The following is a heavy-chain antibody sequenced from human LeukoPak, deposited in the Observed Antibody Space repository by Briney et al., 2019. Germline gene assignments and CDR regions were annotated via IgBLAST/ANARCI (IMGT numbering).Heavy chain of an antibody. CDR2: IIPIFGTA. CDR3: ASGRRIIGQYYYYYYMDV. J-gene: IGHJ6*03. Sequence: SVKVSFKASGGTFSSYAISWVRQAPGQGLEWMGGIIPIFGTANYAQQFQGRVTITTDESTSTAYMELSSLGSEDTAVYYCASGRRIIGQYYYYYYMDVWGKGTTVTVSS. D-gene: IGHD2-15*01. V-gene: IGHV1-69*05. CDR1: GGTFSSYA.